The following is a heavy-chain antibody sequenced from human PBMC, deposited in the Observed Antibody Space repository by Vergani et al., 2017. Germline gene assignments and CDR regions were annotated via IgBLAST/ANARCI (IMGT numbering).Heavy chain of an antibody. CDR3: ARFRYYGSGSYYVPEGDY. Sequence: QVQLQQWGAGLLKPSETLSLTCAVYGGSFSGYYWSWIRQPPGKGLEWIGEINHSGSTNYNPSLKSRVTISVDTSKNQFSLKLSSVTAADTAVYYCARFRYYGSGSYYVPEGDYWGQGTLVTVSS. J-gene: IGHJ4*02. V-gene: IGHV4-34*01. CDR2: INHSGST. D-gene: IGHD3-10*01. CDR1: GGSFSGYY.